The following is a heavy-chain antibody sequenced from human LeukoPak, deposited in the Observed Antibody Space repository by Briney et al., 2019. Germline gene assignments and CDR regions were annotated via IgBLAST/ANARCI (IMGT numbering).Heavy chain of an antibody. J-gene: IGHJ4*02. CDR2: IFYIGNT. Sequence: PSETLSLTCSVSGASISSNNYCWGWIRQSPGKGLEWIGSIFYIGNTQETPSLKSRVTISVDTSKNQFSLKLSSVTAADTAVYYCASGYGSGSYYLSSDYFDYWGQGTLVTVSS. CDR1: GASISSNNYC. CDR3: ASGYGSGSYYLSSDYFDY. D-gene: IGHD3-10*01. V-gene: IGHV4-39*01.